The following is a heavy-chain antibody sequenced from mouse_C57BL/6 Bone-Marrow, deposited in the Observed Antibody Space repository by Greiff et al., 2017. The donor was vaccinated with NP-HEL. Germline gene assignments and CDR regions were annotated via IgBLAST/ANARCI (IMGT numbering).Heavy chain of an antibody. J-gene: IGHJ1*03. D-gene: IGHD1-1*01. CDR2: ISSGGDYI. CDR1: GFTFSSYA. CDR3: TREEATVVATDWYFDV. V-gene: IGHV5-9-1*02. Sequence: EVQGVESGEGLVKPGGSLKLSCAASGFTFSSYAMSWVRQTPEKRLEWVAYISSGGDYIYYADTVKGRFTISRDNARNNLYLQMSSRKSEDTAMYYCTREEATVVATDWYFDVWGTGTTVTVSS.